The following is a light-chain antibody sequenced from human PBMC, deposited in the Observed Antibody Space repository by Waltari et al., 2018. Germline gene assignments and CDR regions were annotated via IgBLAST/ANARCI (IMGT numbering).Light chain of an antibody. V-gene: IGKV3-15*01. CDR1: QSVGDH. Sequence: EVVMTQSPATLSMSPGERVTLSCSASQSVGDHLAWYHQKPGQAPRLLMYGASTRATGIPARFSGSGSGTQFALTISSLQSEDFAVYYCQHYNSWPLTFGGGTKVEI. CDR2: GAS. CDR3: QHYNSWPLT. J-gene: IGKJ4*01.